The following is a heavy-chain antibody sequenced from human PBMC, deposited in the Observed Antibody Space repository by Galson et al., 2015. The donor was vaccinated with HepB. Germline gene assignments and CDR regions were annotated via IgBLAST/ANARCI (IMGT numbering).Heavy chain of an antibody. CDR3: AREDSGSYSHDY. V-gene: IGHV3-30-3*01. Sequence: SLRLSCAASGFTFSSYAMHWVRQAPGKGLEWVAVISYDGSNKYYADSVKGRFTISRDNSKNTLYLQMNSLRAEDTAVYYCAREDSGSYSHDYWGQGTLVTVSS. CDR1: GFTFSSYA. J-gene: IGHJ4*02. CDR2: ISYDGSNK. D-gene: IGHD1-26*01.